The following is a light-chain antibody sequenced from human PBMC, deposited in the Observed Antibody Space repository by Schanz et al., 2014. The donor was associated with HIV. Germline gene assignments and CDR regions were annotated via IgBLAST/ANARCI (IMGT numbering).Light chain of an antibody. CDR3: CSFTSSNTLL. CDR1: SSDVGVYNY. J-gene: IGLJ2*01. CDR2: EVI. V-gene: IGLV2-14*01. Sequence: QSALTQPPSASGSLGQSVTISCTGTSSDVGVYNYVSWYQQHPGKAPKLMIFEVIKRPSGISDRFSASKSGNTASLTISGLQAEDEADYYCCSFTSSNTLLFGGGTKLTVL.